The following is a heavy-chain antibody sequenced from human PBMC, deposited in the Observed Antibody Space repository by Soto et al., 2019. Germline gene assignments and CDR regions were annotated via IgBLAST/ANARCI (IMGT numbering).Heavy chain of an antibody. CDR1: GGSMTSYY. CDR2: VYSSGFT. Sequence: SETLSLAGTVSGGSMTSYYWTWIRQPAGKGLEWIGRVYSSGFTHYNPSLKSRVTISLDTSKNQFSLRLLSVTDADTAVYFCARGQRFSDWFDPWGQGTLVTVSS. V-gene: IGHV4-4*07. J-gene: IGHJ5*02. D-gene: IGHD3-3*01. CDR3: ARGQRFSDWFDP.